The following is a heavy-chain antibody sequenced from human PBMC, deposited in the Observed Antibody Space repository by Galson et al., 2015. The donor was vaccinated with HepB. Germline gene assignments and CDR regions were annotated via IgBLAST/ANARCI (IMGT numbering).Heavy chain of an antibody. CDR2: IYYSGST. D-gene: IGHD1-26*01. Sequence: ATLSLTCTVAGGSISSSSYYWGWIRQPPGRGLEWIGSIYYSGSTYYTPSVKSRVTISIDTSKNQFSLKLSWVTAADTAVYYCARHRGRRSGTYYGLADYWGQGTLVTVSS. J-gene: IGHJ4*02. V-gene: IGHV4-39*01. CDR1: GGSISSSSYY. CDR3: ARHRGRRSGTYYGLADY.